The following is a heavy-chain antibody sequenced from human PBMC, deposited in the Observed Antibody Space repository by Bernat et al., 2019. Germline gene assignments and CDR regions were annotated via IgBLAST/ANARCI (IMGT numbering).Heavy chain of an antibody. D-gene: IGHD1-20*01. CDR3: ARRIAGTARQNAFDI. J-gene: IGHJ3*02. CDR1: GGSISSSSYY. CDR2: IYYSGTT. Sequence: QLQLQESGPGLVKPSETLSLTCTVSGGSISSSSYYWGWTRQPPGKGLEWIGTIYYSGTTYYNPSLKSRVTISVDTSKNQFSLKLSSVTAADTAVYYCARRIAGTARQNAFDIWGQGTMVTVSS. V-gene: IGHV4-39*01.